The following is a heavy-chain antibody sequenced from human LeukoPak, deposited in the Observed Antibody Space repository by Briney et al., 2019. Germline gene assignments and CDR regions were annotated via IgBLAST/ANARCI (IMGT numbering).Heavy chain of an antibody. Sequence: GGSLRLSCAASGFTFSSYSMNWVRQAPGKGLEWVSSISSSSYIYYADSVKGRFTISRDNAKNSLYLQMNSLRAEDTAVYYCARDAAENWWLLPSDYWGQGTLVTVSS. CDR3: ARDAAENWWLLPSDY. V-gene: IGHV3-21*01. D-gene: IGHD3-22*01. J-gene: IGHJ4*02. CDR2: ISSSSYI. CDR1: GFTFSSYS.